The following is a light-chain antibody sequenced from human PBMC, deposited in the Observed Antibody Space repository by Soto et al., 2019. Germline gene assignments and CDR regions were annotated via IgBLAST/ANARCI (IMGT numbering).Light chain of an antibody. J-gene: IGLJ1*01. V-gene: IGLV2-14*01. Sequence: QSALTQPASVSGSPGQSTTISCTGTSSDVGTYNYVSWYQQHPGQAPKLIIYEVSNRPSGFSSRFSGSKSGNTASLTISGLQTEDEADYYCSSYTSTGSLVFGTGTKLTVL. CDR1: SSDVGTYNY. CDR2: EVS. CDR3: SSYTSTGSLV.